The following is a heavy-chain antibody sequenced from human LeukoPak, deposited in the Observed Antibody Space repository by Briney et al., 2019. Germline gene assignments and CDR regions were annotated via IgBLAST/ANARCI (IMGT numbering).Heavy chain of an antibody. J-gene: IGHJ2*01. V-gene: IGHV3-53*01. Sequence: GGSLRLSCAASGFTVSSNYMSWVRQAPGKGLEWVSVLYSDGSTYYADSVQGRFTISRDNSKNTLYLQMNSLRAEDTAVYYCASYEQSVSNWYFDLWGRGTLVTVSP. CDR3: ASYEQSVSNWYFDL. D-gene: IGHD3-16*01. CDR1: GFTVSSNY. CDR2: LYSDGST.